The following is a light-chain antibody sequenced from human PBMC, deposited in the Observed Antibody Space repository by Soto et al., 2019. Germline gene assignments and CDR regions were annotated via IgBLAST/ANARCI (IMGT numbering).Light chain of an antibody. J-gene: IGKJ3*01. CDR2: DAS. CDR3: QQFHSYPRT. CDR1: QGISSA. V-gene: IGKV1-13*02. Sequence: ALQLTQSPSSLSASVGDRVTITCRTSQGISSALAWYQQKPGKAPKLLIYDASSLQSGVPPRFSGSGSGTDFTLTIIRLQPEDFATYYCQQFHSYPRTFGPGTKVDVK.